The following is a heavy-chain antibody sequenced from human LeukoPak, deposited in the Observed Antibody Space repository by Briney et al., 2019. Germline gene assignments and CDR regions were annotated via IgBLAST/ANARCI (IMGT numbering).Heavy chain of an antibody. V-gene: IGHV4-4*07. Sequence: SETLSLTCTVSGGSISSYYWSWIRQPAGKGLEWIGRIYTSGSTNYNPSLKSRVTMSVDTSKNQFSLKLSSVTAADTAVYYCARDKGEYDFWSGYYKDYYYYMDVWGKGTTVTVSS. CDR1: GGSISSYY. CDR3: ARDKGEYDFWSGYYKDYYYYMDV. J-gene: IGHJ6*03. CDR2: IYTSGST. D-gene: IGHD3-3*01.